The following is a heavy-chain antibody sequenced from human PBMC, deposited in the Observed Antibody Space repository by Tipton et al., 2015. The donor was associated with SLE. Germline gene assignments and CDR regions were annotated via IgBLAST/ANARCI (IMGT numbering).Heavy chain of an antibody. V-gene: IGHV4-34*01. CDR2: VYYHGST. CDR1: GASFSDFY. D-gene: IGHD6-13*01. CDR3: ARAGYSSNWYVDY. J-gene: IGHJ4*02. Sequence: TLSLTCTVYGASFSDFYWSWIRQPPGKELEWIGEVYYHGSTNYSPSLKSRVTISVDTPKNQFSLKLTSVTAADSAVYYRARAGYSSNWYVDYWGQGTTVSVSS.